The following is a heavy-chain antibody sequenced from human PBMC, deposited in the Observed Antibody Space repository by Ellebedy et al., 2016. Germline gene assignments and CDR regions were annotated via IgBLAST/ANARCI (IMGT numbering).Heavy chain of an antibody. D-gene: IGHD3-10*01. CDR2: ISWNSAAI. V-gene: IGHV3-9*01. CDR3: AKGTMDYLHH. Sequence: SLKISCATSGFTFDDYALHWVRQVPGKGLKWVSGISWNSAAIGYGEAVKGRFTISRDSAKNYLYLQMNSLRVEDTALYFCAKGTMDYLHHWGQGTLVTVSS. J-gene: IGHJ4*02. CDR1: GFTFDDYA.